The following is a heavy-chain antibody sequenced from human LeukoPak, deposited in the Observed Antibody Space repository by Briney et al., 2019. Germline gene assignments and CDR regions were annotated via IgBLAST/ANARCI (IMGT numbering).Heavy chain of an antibody. CDR3: ARVLGSYYYMDV. J-gene: IGHJ6*03. CDR2: IYTSGST. CDR1: GGSISSGSYY. D-gene: IGHD4/OR15-4a*01. Sequence: SQTLSLTCTVSGGSISSGSYYWSWIRQPAGKGLEWIGRIYTSGSTNYNPSLKSRATISVDTSKNQFSLKLSSVTAADTAVYYCARVLGSYYYMDVWGKGTTVTVSS. V-gene: IGHV4-61*02.